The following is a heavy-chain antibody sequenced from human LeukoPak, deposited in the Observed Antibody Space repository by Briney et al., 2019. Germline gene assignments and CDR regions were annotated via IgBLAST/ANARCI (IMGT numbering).Heavy chain of an antibody. CDR1: GSTFTSYW. CDR2: IYPGDSDT. J-gene: IGHJ4*02. CDR3: ARSACDSSGYYGGD. Sequence: GESLQISGQRSGSTFTSYWIGCARPLPGKGLEWRWIIYPGDSDTRYSPSFQGQVTISADKSISTAYLQWSSLKASDAAMYYCARSACDSSGYYGGDWGQGTLVTVSS. D-gene: IGHD3-22*01. V-gene: IGHV5-51*01.